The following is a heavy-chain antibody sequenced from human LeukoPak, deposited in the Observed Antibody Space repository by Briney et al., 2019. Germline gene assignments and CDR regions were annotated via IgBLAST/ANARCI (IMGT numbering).Heavy chain of an antibody. Sequence: ESLTISCTGSGYSFTSYWIGWVRQMPGKGLEWMGIIYPGDSDTRYSPSFQGQVTISADKSISTAYLQWSSLKASDTAMYYCARGYCSGGSCYGRVSFDYWGQGTLVTVSS. J-gene: IGHJ4*02. CDR3: ARGYCSGGSCYGRVSFDY. CDR2: IYPGDSDT. V-gene: IGHV5-51*01. CDR1: GYSFTSYW. D-gene: IGHD2-15*01.